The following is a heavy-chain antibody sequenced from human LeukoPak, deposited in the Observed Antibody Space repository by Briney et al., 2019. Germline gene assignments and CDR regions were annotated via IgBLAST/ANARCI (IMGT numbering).Heavy chain of an antibody. CDR3: AKDFLSAGWLHPGY. CDR1: GFTFSSYG. D-gene: IGHD5-24*01. CDR2: ISYDGSNK. Sequence: PGRSLRLSCAASGFTFSSYGMHWVRQAPGKGLEWVAVISYDGSNKYYADSVKGRFTISRDNSKNTLYLQMNSLRAEDTAVYYCAKDFLSAGWLHPGYWGQGTLVTVSS. V-gene: IGHV3-30*18. J-gene: IGHJ4*02.